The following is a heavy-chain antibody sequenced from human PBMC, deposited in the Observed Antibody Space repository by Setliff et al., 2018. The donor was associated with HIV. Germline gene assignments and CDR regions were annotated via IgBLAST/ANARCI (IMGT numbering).Heavy chain of an antibody. D-gene: IGHD3-22*01. V-gene: IGHV4-38-2*01. CDR1: GSSISNGYY. Sequence: PSETLSLTCAVSGSSISNGYYWGWIRQPPGKGLEWIGSIYHSGTTYYNPSLKSRVTISVDTSKNQFSLKLSSVTAADTAVYYCARRVVITTGSYYFDYWGQGTLVTVSS. CDR2: IYHSGTT. J-gene: IGHJ4*02. CDR3: ARRVVITTGSYYFDY.